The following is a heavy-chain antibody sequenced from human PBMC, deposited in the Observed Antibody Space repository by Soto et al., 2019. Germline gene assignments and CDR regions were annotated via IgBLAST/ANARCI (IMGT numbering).Heavy chain of an antibody. J-gene: IGHJ4*02. D-gene: IGHD5-12*01. V-gene: IGHV3-21*01. CDR1: GFTFSTYT. CDR2: ISSTSYYI. Sequence: EVQLVESGGGLVKPGGSLRLSCAASGFTFSTYTMNWVRQVPGTGLEWVSSISSTSYYIYYADSVKGRFTISRDNAKNSLYLQMNSLRVEDTAVYYCARDRAGDGYNLAVDGGQGTLFTVSS. CDR3: ARDRAGDGYNLAVD.